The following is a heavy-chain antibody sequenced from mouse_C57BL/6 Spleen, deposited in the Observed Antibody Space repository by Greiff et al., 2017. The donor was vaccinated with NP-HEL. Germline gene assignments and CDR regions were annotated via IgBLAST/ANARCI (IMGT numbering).Heavy chain of an antibody. V-gene: IGHV1-39*01. CDR1: GYSFTDYN. J-gene: IGHJ1*03. CDR2: INPNYGTT. CDR3: ARSGATMIKRDWYFDV. Sequence: EVQLQQSGPELVKPGASVKISCKASGYSFTDYNMNWVKQSNGKSLEWIGVINPNYGTTSYNQKFKGKATLTVDQSSSTAYMQLNSLTSEDSAVYYCARSGATMIKRDWYFDVWGTGTTVTVSS. D-gene: IGHD2-4*01.